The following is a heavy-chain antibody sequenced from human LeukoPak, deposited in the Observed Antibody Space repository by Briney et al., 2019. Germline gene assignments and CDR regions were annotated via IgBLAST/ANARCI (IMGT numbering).Heavy chain of an antibody. CDR2: IYYSGST. V-gene: IGHV4-59*11. D-gene: IGHD2-2*01. CDR1: GGSISSQY. J-gene: IGHJ5*02. CDR3: ARYAAFYGLRNNWFDP. Sequence: SETLSLTCTVDGGSISSQYWSWIRQPPGKGMEWIGYIYYSGSTNYNPSLKSRVTISVDTSKNQFSLKLSSVTAADTAVYYCARYAAFYGLRNNWFDPWGQGTLVTVSS.